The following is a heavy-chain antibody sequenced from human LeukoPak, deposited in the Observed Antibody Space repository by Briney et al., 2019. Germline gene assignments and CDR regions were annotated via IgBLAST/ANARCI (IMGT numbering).Heavy chain of an antibody. D-gene: IGHD6-6*01. CDR2: IYYSGST. Sequence: SSETLSLTCTVSGGSISRGGYYWSWIRQHPGKGLQWIGYIYYSGSTYYNPSLKSRVTISVDTSKNQFSLKLSSVTAADTAVYYCARIPFPSSSSYYYYYYMDVWGKGTTVTVSS. CDR3: ARIPFPSSSSYYYYYYMDV. V-gene: IGHV4-31*03. CDR1: GGSISRGGYY. J-gene: IGHJ6*03.